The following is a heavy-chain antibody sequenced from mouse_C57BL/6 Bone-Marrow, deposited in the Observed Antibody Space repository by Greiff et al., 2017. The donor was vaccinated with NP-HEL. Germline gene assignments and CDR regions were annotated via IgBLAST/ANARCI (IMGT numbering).Heavy chain of an antibody. Sequence: VQLQQSGPELVKPGASVKISCKASGYTFTDYYINWVKQRPGQGLEWIGWIFPGSGSTYYNEKFKGKATLTVDKSSSTAYMLLSSLTSEDSAVYFCARPPLLLRERYFDVWGTGTTVTVSS. J-gene: IGHJ1*03. V-gene: IGHV1-75*01. CDR2: IFPGSGST. CDR3: ARPPLLLRERYFDV. D-gene: IGHD1-1*01. CDR1: GYTFTDYY.